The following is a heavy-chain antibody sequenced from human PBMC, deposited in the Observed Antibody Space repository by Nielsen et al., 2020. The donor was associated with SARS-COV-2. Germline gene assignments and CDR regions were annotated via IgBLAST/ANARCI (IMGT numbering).Heavy chain of an antibody. CDR1: GYTFTAYA. CDR3: ARSRGCSATSCFFDY. Sequence: ASVKVSCKASGYTFTAYAIHWVRQDPGQRLEWMGWINSGSGNTNYSQKFRGRVTITRDTSASTAYMELSGLSSEDTAVYYCARSRGCSATSCFFDYWGQGALVTVSS. V-gene: IGHV1-3*04. D-gene: IGHD2-2*01. CDR2: INSGSGNT. J-gene: IGHJ4*02.